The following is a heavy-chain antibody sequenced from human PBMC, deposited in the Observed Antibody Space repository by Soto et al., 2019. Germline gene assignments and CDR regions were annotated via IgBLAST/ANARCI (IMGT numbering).Heavy chain of an antibody. CDR2: VLSKADGGET. V-gene: IGHV3-15*01. D-gene: IGHD6-13*01. J-gene: IGHJ4*02. CDR3: AKGAAAGINYFDY. Sequence: GGSLRLSCAASGFPFTNAWMSWVRQVPGKGLEWIARVLSKADGGETDYAAPVKDRFTISRDDSRNTLHLQMNSLRTEDTAVYYCAKGAAAGINYFDYWGQGTLVTVSS. CDR1: GFPFTNAW.